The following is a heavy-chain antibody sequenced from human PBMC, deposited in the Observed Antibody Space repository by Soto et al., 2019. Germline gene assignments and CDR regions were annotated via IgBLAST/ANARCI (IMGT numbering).Heavy chain of an antibody. CDR3: AREDSSGWYASPDAFDI. Sequence: SVKVSCKASGGTFSSYAISWVRQAPGQGLEWMGGIIPIFGTANYAQKFQGRVTITADESTSTAYMELSSLRSEDTAVYYCAREDSSGWYASPDAFDIWGQGTMVTVSS. J-gene: IGHJ3*02. D-gene: IGHD6-19*01. CDR1: GGTFSSYA. CDR2: IIPIFGTA. V-gene: IGHV1-69*13.